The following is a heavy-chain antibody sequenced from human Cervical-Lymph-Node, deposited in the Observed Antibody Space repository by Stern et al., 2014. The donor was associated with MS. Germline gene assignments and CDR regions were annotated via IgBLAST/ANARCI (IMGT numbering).Heavy chain of an antibody. J-gene: IGHJ4*02. D-gene: IGHD5/OR15-5a*01. CDR2: IKSKADGGTT. V-gene: IGHV3-15*01. Sequence: MQLVQSGGGLVRPGGSLRLSCAASGFTFTNAWMNWVRQAPGKGLEWLGPIKSKADGGTTEDAAPMKGRFTISRDDSKNTVYLLMNSLKSEDTAVYYCTTSVRVSVYFDYWGQGTLVTVSS. CDR3: TTSVRVSVYFDY. CDR1: GFTFTNAW.